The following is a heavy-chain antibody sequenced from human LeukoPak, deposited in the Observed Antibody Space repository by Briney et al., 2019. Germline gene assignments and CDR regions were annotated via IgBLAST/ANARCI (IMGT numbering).Heavy chain of an antibody. CDR3: AKGLVVVVPAA. D-gene: IGHD2-2*01. Sequence: GGSLRLSCAASGFTFSSYAMSWVRQAPGKGLEWVSTISGSGGGTYYAESVKGRFTISRDNSKNMLYLQTNSLRAEDTAVYYCAKGLVVVVPAAWGQGTLVTVSS. V-gene: IGHV3-23*01. J-gene: IGHJ5*02. CDR1: GFTFSSYA. CDR2: ISGSGGGT.